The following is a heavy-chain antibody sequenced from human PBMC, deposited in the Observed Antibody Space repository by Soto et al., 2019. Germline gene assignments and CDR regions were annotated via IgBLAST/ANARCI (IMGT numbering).Heavy chain of an antibody. J-gene: IGHJ3*02. CDR1: GGSIISSSYY. Sequence: SETLSLTCTVSGGSIISSSYYWVLIRQPPGKGLEWIGNIYYSGSTYYNPSLKSRVTISVDTSKNQFSLKLSSVTAADTAVYYCARHVNPWAQGAFDIWGQGTMVTVSS. V-gene: IGHV4-39*01. D-gene: IGHD7-27*01. CDR3: ARHVNPWAQGAFDI. CDR2: IYYSGST.